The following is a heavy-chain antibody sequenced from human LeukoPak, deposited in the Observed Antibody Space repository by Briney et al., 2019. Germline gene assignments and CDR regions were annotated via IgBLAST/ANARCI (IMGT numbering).Heavy chain of an antibody. CDR3: ARRRSCSGGSCYEDFDY. V-gene: IGHV5-51*01. CDR2: IYPGDSYT. J-gene: IGHJ4*02. D-gene: IGHD2-15*01. CDR1: GYSFTSYW. Sequence: GESLKISCKGSGYSFTSYWAGWGRKRPGKGRGWMGIIYPGDSYTRYHPSFRGQVTISADKSISTAYLQWSSLKASDTAMYYCARRRSCSGGSCYEDFDYWGQGTLVTVSS.